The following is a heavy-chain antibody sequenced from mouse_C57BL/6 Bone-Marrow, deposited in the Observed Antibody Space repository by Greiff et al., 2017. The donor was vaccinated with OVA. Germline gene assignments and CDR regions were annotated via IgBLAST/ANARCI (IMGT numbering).Heavy chain of an antibody. D-gene: IGHD1-1*01. CDR3: ASGSSSYYYAMDY. CDR2: IDPANGNT. CDR1: GFNIKNTY. Sequence: VQLQQPGAELVRPGASVKLSCTASGFNIKNTYMHWVKQRPEQGLEWIGRIDPANGNTKYAPKFQGKATITADTSSNTAYLQLSSLTSEDTAIYYCASGSSSYYYAMDYWGQGTSVTVSS. V-gene: IGHV14-3*01. J-gene: IGHJ4*01.